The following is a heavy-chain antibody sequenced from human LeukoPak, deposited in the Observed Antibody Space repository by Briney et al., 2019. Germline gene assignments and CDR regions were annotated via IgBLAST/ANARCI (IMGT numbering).Heavy chain of an antibody. CDR2: TYYRSKWYN. D-gene: IGHD5-24*01. CDR3: ARAARDGMSRYFDY. J-gene: IGHJ4*02. Sequence: SQTLSLTCAISGDSVSSNIAAWNWIRQSPSRGLEWLGRTYYRSKWYNDCAVSVKSRITINPDTSKNQISLQLNSVTPEDTAVYYCARAARDGMSRYFDYWGQGTLVTVSS. V-gene: IGHV6-1*01. CDR1: GDSVSSNIAA.